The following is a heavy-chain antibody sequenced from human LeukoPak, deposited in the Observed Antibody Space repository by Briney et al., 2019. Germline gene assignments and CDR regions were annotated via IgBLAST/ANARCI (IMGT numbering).Heavy chain of an antibody. CDR1: GFTFSSYA. J-gene: IGHJ4*02. V-gene: IGHV3-53*01. CDR2: IYSGGST. CDR3: ARGGSGWPFDY. Sequence: PGGSLRLSCAASGFTFSSYAMSWVRQAPGKGLEWVSVIYSGGSTYYADSVKGRFTISRDNSKNTLYLQMNSLRAEDTAVYYCARGGSGWPFDYWGQGTLVTVSS. D-gene: IGHD6-19*01.